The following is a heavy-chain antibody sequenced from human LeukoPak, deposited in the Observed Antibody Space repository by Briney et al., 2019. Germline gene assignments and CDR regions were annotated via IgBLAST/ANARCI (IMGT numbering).Heavy chain of an antibody. V-gene: IGHV4-34*01. D-gene: IGHD2-2*01. J-gene: IGHJ5*02. CDR2: INHSGST. CDR3: ARGGIVVVPAAAPRWFDP. CDR1: GGSFSGYY. Sequence: SETLSPTCAVYGGSFSGYYWSWIRQPPGKGLEWIGEINHSGSTNYNPSLKSRVTISVDTSKNQFSLKLSSVTAADTAVYYCARGGIVVVPAAAPRWFDPWGQGTLVTVSS.